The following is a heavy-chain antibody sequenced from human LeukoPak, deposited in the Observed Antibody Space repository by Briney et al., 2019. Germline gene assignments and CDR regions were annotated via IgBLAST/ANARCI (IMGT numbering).Heavy chain of an antibody. J-gene: IGHJ6*03. V-gene: IGHV4-34*01. CDR2: INHSGST. CDR3: ARGLPSYYASGSYHQYYYYYYMDV. CDR1: GGSISSYY. D-gene: IGHD3-10*01. Sequence: SETLSLTCTVSGGSISSYYWSWIRQPPGKGLEWIGEINHSGSTNYNPSLKSRVTISVDTSKNQFSLKLSSVTAADTAVYYCARGLPSYYASGSYHQYYYYYYMDVWGKGTTVPVSS.